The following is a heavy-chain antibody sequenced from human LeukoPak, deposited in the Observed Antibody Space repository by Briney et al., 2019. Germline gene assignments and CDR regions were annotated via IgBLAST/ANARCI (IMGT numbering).Heavy chain of an antibody. CDR3: AKALFSSGWYGMGY. J-gene: IGHJ4*02. CDR2: ISWNSGSI. D-gene: IGHD6-19*01. V-gene: IGHV3-9*01. Sequence: GRSLRLSCAASGFTFDDYAMHWVRQAPGKDLEWVSGISWNSGSIGYADSVKGRFTISRDNAKNSLYLQMNSLRAEDTALYYCAKALFSSGWYGMGYWGQGTLVTVSS. CDR1: GFTFDDYA.